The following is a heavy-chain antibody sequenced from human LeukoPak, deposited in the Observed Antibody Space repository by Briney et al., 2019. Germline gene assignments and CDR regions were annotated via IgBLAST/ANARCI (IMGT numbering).Heavy chain of an antibody. CDR2: ISPNSNDI. CDR1: GFTFSDHY. CDR3: SRDPRLLDY. J-gene: IGHJ4*02. V-gene: IGHV3-11*01. Sequence: GGSLRLSCAASGFTFSDHYMSWIRQAPGKGLEWIVYISPNSNDISYADSVKGRFTISRDNAKNSLYLQMNSLTVEDTGVYYCSRDPRLLDYWGQGSLVTVSS. D-gene: IGHD6-25*01.